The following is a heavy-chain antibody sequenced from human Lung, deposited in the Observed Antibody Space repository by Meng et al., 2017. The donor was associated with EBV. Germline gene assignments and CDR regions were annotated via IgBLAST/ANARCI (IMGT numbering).Heavy chain of an antibody. Sequence: LPASGPGLVNPSHTLSLPCTVSGASMSSGDYYWSWIRQHPGKGLKWIGEIYHSGSTNYNPSLKSRVTISVDKSKNQFSLKLSSVTAADTAVYYCARDKGGNSERGFQHWGQGTLVTVSS. CDR3: ARDKGGNSERGFQH. D-gene: IGHD4-23*01. V-gene: IGHV4-31*03. CDR1: GASMSSGDYY. J-gene: IGHJ1*01. CDR2: IYHSGST.